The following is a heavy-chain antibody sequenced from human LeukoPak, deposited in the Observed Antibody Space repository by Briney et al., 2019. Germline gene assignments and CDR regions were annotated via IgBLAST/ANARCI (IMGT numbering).Heavy chain of an antibody. CDR3: ARDLGSGIRFDS. D-gene: IGHD6-19*01. V-gene: IGHV1-46*01. Sequence: ASVRVSCTASGYTFTSYYMHWVRQAPGQGLEWMGIINPSGDSTSYAQKFQGRVTMTRDTSTSTVYMELSSLRSEDTAVYYCARDLGSGIRFDSWGQGTLVTVSS. CDR2: INPSGDST. J-gene: IGHJ4*02. CDR1: GYTFTSYY.